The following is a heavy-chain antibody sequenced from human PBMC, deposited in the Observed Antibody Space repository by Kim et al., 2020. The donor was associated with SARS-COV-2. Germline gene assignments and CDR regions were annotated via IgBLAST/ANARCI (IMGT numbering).Heavy chain of an antibody. D-gene: IGHD3-10*01. CDR3: AREPMVRGVIIGEGAFDI. J-gene: IGHJ3*02. CDR2: IYYSGST. Sequence: SETLSLTCTVSGGSISSSSYYWGWIRQPPGKGLEWIGSIYYSGSTYYNPSLKSRVTISVDTSKNQFSLKLSSVTAADTAVYYCAREPMVRGVIIGEGAFDIWGQGTMVTVSS. V-gene: IGHV4-39*07. CDR1: GGSISSSSYY.